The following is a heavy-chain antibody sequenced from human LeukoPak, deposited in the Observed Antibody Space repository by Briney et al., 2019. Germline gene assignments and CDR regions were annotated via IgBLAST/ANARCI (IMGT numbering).Heavy chain of an antibody. Sequence: GSLRLSCAASGFTFSSYGMHWVRQAPGKGLEWVAVISYDGSNKYYADSVKGRFTISRDNSKNTLYLQMNSLRAEDTAVYYCAKNPRNSGQFDYWGQGTLVTVSS. CDR1: GFTFSSYG. CDR2: ISYDGSNK. J-gene: IGHJ4*02. D-gene: IGHD1-26*01. V-gene: IGHV3-30*18. CDR3: AKNPRNSGQFDY.